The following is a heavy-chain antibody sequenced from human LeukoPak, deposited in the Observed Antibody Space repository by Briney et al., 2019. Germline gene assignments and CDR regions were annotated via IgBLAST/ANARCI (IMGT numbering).Heavy chain of an antibody. CDR1: GFTFSTYS. J-gene: IGHJ4*02. D-gene: IGHD6-19*01. CDR2: ISSGSDHI. CDR3: ARDGSGWSSDY. V-gene: IGHV3-21*01. Sequence: GGSLRLSCAASGFTFSTYSMNWVRQAPGKGLEWVSSISSGSDHIYYADSVKGRFTISRDNAKNSLYLQMDSLRAEDTAVYYCARDGSGWSSDYWGQGTLVTVSS.